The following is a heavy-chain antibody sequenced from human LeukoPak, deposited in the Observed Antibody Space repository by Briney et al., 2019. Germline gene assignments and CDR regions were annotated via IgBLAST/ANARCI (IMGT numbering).Heavy chain of an antibody. V-gene: IGHV4-38-2*02. Sequence: KPSETLSLTCTVSGYSISSGYYWSWIRQPPGKGLEWIGEINHSGSTNYNPSLKSRVTISVDTSKNQFSLKLSSVTAADTAVYYCARLRYYYGSGSYARFDPWGQGTLVTVSS. CDR2: INHSGST. CDR1: GYSISSGYY. D-gene: IGHD3-10*01. J-gene: IGHJ5*02. CDR3: ARLRYYYGSGSYARFDP.